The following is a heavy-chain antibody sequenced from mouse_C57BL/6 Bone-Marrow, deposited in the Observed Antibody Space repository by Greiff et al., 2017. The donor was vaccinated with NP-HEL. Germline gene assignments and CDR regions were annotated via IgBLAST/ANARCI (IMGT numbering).Heavy chain of an antibody. J-gene: IGHJ3*01. CDR1: GFNIKDDY. CDR3: TTWREGFAY. V-gene: IGHV14-4*01. Sequence: EVKLMESGAELVRPGASVKLSCTASGFNIKDDYMHWVKQRPEQGLEWIGWIDPENGDTEYASKFQGKATITADTSSNTAYLQLSSLTSEDTAVYYCTTWREGFAYWGQGTLVTVSA. CDR2: IDPENGDT.